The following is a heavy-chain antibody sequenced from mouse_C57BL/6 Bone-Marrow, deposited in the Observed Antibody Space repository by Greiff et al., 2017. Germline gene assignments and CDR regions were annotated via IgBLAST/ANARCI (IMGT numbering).Heavy chain of an antibody. CDR3: ARYSGPNYCGSGYFDY. CDR2: ISDGGSYT. CDR1: GFTFSSYA. D-gene: IGHD1-1*01. V-gene: IGHV5-4*03. J-gene: IGHJ2*01. Sequence: DVKLVESGGGLVKPGGSLKLSCAASGFTFSSYAMSWVRQTPEKRLEWVATISDGGSYTYYPDNVKGRFTISRDNAKNNLYLQMSHLKSEDTAMYYCARYSGPNYCGSGYFDYWGQGTTLTVSS.